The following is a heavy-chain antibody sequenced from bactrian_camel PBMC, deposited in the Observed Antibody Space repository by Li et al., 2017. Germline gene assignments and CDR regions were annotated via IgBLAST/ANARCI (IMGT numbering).Heavy chain of an antibody. V-gene: IGHV3S40*01. D-gene: IGHD6*01. CDR2: IDRGGITT. CDR3: TREDPGAGRAD. CDR1: GDIYSSNY. Sequence: QLVESGGGSVQAGGSLTLSCAASGDIYSSNYMGWFRQSPGKEREGVAAIDRGGITTVYADSVKGRFTISQHNAKNTVNLQLNSLKTEDMAMYYCTREDPGAGRADWGQGTQVTVS. J-gene: IGHJ4*01.